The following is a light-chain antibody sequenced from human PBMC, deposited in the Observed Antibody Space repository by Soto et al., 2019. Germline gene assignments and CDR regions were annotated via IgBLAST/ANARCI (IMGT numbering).Light chain of an antibody. CDR1: QTISSW. CDR3: QQYNPYSPWT. V-gene: IGKV1-5*03. J-gene: IGKJ1*01. CDR2: KAS. Sequence: DIQMTQSPSTLSGSVGDRVTITCRASQTISSWLAWYQQKPGKAPKLLIYKASTLKSGVPSRFSGSGSGTDFTLTISGLQPDDFATYYCQQYNPYSPWTFGQGTKVDIK.